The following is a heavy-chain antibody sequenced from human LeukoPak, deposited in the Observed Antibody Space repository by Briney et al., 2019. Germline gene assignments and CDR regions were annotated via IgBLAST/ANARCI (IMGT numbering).Heavy chain of an antibody. J-gene: IGHJ6*03. Sequence: PSETLSLTCTVSDDFHNNYYWSCVRQPAAGGLEWIGRIFSAGVPNYNPSLKSSVYTSIDLSKRQFCLTLTSMTPADTSVYYRARDGILVRRILKRGHIDVWGKGIPVTVSS. CDR1: DDFHNNYY. CDR2: IFSAGVP. CDR3: ARDGILVRRILKRGHIDV. D-gene: IGHD3-10*01. V-gene: IGHV4-4*07.